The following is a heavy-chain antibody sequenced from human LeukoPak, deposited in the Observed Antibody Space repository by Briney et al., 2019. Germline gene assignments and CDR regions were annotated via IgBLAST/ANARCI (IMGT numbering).Heavy chain of an antibody. CDR2: ISAYNGNT. D-gene: IGHD4-23*01. Sequence: ASVKVSCKASGYTFTSYGISWARQAPGQGLEWMGWISAYNGNTNYAQKLQGRVTMTTDTSTSTAYMELRSLRSDDTAVYYCARARTTVVTGTAFDYWGQGTLVTVSS. V-gene: IGHV1-18*01. CDR3: ARARTTVVTGTAFDY. CDR1: GYTFTSYG. J-gene: IGHJ4*02.